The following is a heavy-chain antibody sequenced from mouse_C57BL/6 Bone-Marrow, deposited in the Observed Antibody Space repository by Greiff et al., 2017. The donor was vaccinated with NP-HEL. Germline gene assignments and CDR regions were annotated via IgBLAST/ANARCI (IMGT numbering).Heavy chain of an antibody. D-gene: IGHD3-2*02. J-gene: IGHJ4*01. CDR2: IYPRSGNT. CDR3: ARGAAQATFYYYAMDY. Sequence: VKLMESGAELARPGASVKLSCKASGYTFTSYGISWVKQRTGQGLEWIGEIYPRSGNTYYNEKFKGKATLTADKSSSTAYMELRSLTSEDSAVYFCARGAAQATFYYYAMDYWGQGTSVTVSS. V-gene: IGHV1-81*01. CDR1: GYTFTSYG.